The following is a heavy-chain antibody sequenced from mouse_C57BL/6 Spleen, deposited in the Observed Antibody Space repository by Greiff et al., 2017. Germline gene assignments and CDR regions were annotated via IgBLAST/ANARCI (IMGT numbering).Heavy chain of an antibody. J-gene: IGHJ4*01. CDR2: IHPNSGST. CDR3: ARDWDDAMDY. Sequence: QVQLQPPGAELVKPGASVKLSCKASGYTFTSYWMHWVKQRPGQGLEWIGMIHPNSGSTNYNEKFKSKATLTVDKSSSTAYMQLSSLTSEDSAVYYCARDWDDAMDYWGQGTSVTVSS. V-gene: IGHV1-64*01. D-gene: IGHD4-1*01. CDR1: GYTFTSYW.